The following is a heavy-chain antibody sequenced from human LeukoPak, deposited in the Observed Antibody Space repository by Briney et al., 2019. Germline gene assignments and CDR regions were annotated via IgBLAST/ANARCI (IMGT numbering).Heavy chain of an antibody. CDR2: ISAYNGNT. J-gene: IGHJ6*03. D-gene: IGHD5-18*01. CDR1: GYTFTSYG. V-gene: IGHV1-18*01. CDR3: ARGHSYGPIYYYYYYMDV. Sequence: ASVKVSCKASGYTFTSYGISWVRQAPGQGLEWMGWISAYNGNTNYAQKLQGRVTMTTDTSTSTAYMELRSLRSDDTAVYYCARGHSYGPIYYYYYYMDVWGKGTTVTISS.